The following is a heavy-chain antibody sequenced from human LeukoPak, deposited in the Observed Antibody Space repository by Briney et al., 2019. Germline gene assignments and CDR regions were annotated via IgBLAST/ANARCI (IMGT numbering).Heavy chain of an antibody. CDR1: GYSISSGYY. CDR3: ARDVGHFDI. Sequence: PSETLSLTCTVSGYSISSGYYWGWIRQPPGKGLEWIGSIYHSGSTYYNPSLKSRVTISVDTSKNQFSLKLSSVTAADTAVYYCARDVGHFDIWGQGTMVTVSS. J-gene: IGHJ3*02. V-gene: IGHV4-38-2*02. CDR2: IYHSGST.